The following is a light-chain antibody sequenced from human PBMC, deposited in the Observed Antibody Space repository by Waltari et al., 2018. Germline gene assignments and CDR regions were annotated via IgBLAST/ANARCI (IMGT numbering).Light chain of an antibody. CDR2: DVN. CDR3: CSYAGSYILV. V-gene: IGLV2-11*01. CDR1: SSAVGGYNY. Sequence: QSALTQPRSVSGSPGQSVTISCTGTSSAVGGYNYFSWYQQHPGKAPKLMIYDVNKRPSGVPDRFSGSKSGNMASLTISGLQAEDEADFYCCSYAGSYILVFGGGTKLTVL. J-gene: IGLJ2*01.